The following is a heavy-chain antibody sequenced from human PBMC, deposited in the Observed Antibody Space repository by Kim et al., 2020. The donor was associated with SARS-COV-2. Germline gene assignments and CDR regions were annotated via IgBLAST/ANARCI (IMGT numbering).Heavy chain of an antibody. CDR1: GFTFRNYW. CDR3: AGNRRDVSGSYYVV. Sequence: GGSLRLSCAASGFTFRNYWMNWVRQAPGKGLEWVANIKQDGSEKYYVDSVKGRFTISRDNAKSSLYLQMNNLRAEDTAVYHCAGNRRDVSGSYYVVWGQGTLVTVSS. CDR2: IKQDGSEK. V-gene: IGHV3-7*03. D-gene: IGHD3-10*01. J-gene: IGHJ4*02.